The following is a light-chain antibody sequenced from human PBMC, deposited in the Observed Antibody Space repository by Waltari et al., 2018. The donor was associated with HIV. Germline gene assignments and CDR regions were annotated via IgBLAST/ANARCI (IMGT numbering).Light chain of an antibody. V-gene: IGKV4-1*01. CDR3: QQYYTTPL. CDR2: GAS. Sequence: VLPQSPEFLTVSQGERATINCTSSQTVSYTSNDKSYLAWYQQQPGQPPKLLVSGASSRNPGVPDRFSGSGSGTSFTLTIDNLQPEDVGIYYCQQYYTTPLFGGGTKVEI. J-gene: IGKJ4*01. CDR1: QTVSYTSNDKSY.